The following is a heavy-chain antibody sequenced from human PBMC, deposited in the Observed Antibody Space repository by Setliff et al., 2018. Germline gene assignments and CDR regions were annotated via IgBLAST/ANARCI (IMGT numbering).Heavy chain of an antibody. V-gene: IGHV4-34*01. J-gene: IGHJ4*02. D-gene: IGHD3-22*01. CDR2: INHSGST. Sequence: KPSETLSLTCAVYGGSFSGYYWSWIRQPPGKGLEWIGEINHSGSTNYNPSLKSRVTISVDTSKNQFSLKLSSVTAADTAVYYCARGFPKGYYYDSSGYYGFDYWGQGTLVTVSS. CDR3: ARGFPKGYYYDSSGYYGFDY. CDR1: GGSFSGYY.